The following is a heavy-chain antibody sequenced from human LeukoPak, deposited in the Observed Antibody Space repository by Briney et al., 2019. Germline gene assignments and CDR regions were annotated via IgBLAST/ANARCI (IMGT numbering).Heavy chain of an antibody. J-gene: IGHJ4*02. CDR1: GDSISSHY. Sequence: PSETLSLTCSVSGDSISSHYWSWIRHPQGQGLDWIGYIYYSGSVNYNPSLKSRVTISIDTPKNQFSLKLSSVTAADSAVYYCARLYCTNGVCPYFDYWGQGTLVTVSS. D-gene: IGHD2-8*01. V-gene: IGHV4-59*11. CDR3: ARLYCTNGVCPYFDY. CDR2: IYYSGSV.